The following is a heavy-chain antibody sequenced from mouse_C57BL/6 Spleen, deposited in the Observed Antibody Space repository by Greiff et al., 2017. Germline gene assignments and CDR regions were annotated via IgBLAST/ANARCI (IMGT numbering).Heavy chain of an antibody. V-gene: IGHV2-9-1*01. J-gene: IGHJ4*01. CDR1: GFSLTSYA. Sequence: VKLMESGPGLVAPSQSLSITCTVSGFSLTSYAISWVRQPPGKGLEWLGVIWTGGGTNYNSALKSRLSISKDNSKSQVFLKMNSLQTDDTARYYCARKTYYDYYYAMDYWGQGTSVTVSS. D-gene: IGHD2-4*01. CDR2: IWTGGGT. CDR3: ARKTYYDYYYAMDY.